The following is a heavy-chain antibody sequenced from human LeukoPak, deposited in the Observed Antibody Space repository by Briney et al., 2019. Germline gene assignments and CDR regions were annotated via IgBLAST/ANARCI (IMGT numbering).Heavy chain of an antibody. CDR1: GASITRRY. CDR2: INYSGNT. D-gene: IGHD3-10*01. Sequence: SETLSLTCTVSGASITRRYWSWIRQPPGKGLEWIGYINYSGNTNYNPSLKSRVTISVGTSENQFSLKLSSVTAADTAVYYCGRGGGGSYLEYSFDYWGQGTLVTVSS. V-gene: IGHV4-59*11. CDR3: GRGGGGSYLEYSFDY. J-gene: IGHJ4*02.